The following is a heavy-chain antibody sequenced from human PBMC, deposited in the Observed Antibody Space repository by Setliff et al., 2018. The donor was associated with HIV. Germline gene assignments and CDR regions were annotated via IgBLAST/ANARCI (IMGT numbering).Heavy chain of an antibody. CDR3: ARVTHTGRGLAY. J-gene: IGHJ4*02. CDR2: INPHSGNT. V-gene: IGHV1-2*02. Sequence: ASVKVSCKASGYTFTDDYYIHWVRQAPGQGLEWMGWINPHSGNTDFAQRFQGRITMTRDTSINTVYMDLSRLTSDDTGIYYCARVTHTGRGLAYWGQGTLVTVSS. D-gene: IGHD2-15*01. CDR1: GYTFTDDYY.